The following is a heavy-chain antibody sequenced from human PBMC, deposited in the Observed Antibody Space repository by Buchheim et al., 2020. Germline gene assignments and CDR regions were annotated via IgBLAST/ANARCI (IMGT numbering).Heavy chain of an antibody. CDR2: ISYDGSNK. CDR3: AKDGERYCSGGSCYYFDY. CDR1: GFTFSSYI. V-gene: IGHV3-30*18. Sequence: QVQLVESGGGVVQPGRSLRLSCAASGFTFSSYIMHWVRQAPGKGLEWVAVISYDGSNKYYADSVKGRFTISRDNSKNTLYLQMNSLRAEDTAVYYCAKDGERYCSGGSCYYFDYWGQGTL. J-gene: IGHJ4*02. D-gene: IGHD2-15*01.